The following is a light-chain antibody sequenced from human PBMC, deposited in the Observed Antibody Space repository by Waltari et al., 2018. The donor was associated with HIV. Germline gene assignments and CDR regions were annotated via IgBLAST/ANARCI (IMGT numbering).Light chain of an antibody. J-gene: IGLJ1*01. V-gene: IGLV1-44*01. Sequence: QSVLTQPPSASGTPGQRVTISCSGSISNIGSNPINWYRQLPGTAPKPHIYSNKQEPARAPDLFSGCKSGSSAAVAISGSQSEDEADYYCAERDDRPHGYVFETGTKV. CDR1: ISNIGSNP. CDR3: AERDDRPHGYV. CDR2: SNK.